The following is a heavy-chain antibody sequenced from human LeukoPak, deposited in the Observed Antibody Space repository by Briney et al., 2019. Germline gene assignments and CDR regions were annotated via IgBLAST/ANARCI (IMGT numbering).Heavy chain of an antibody. CDR3: ATHDGSSWFYFDY. CDR1: GGSLSRYH. Sequence: PSETLSLTCTVSGGSLSRYHWSWVRQPPGKGLEWIGYIHHTGSTNFNPSLKSRVTMSVDTSENQFSLQLSSVTAADTALYYCATHDGSSWFYFDYWSQGTLVTVSS. CDR2: IHHTGST. J-gene: IGHJ4*02. V-gene: IGHV4-59*08. D-gene: IGHD6-13*01.